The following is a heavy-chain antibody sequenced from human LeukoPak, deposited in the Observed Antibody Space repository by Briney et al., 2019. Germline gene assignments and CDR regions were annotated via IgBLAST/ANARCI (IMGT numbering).Heavy chain of an antibody. D-gene: IGHD4-11*01. J-gene: IGHJ4*02. V-gene: IGHV1-18*04. CDR1: GYTFTDYY. CDR2: ISAYNGNT. Sequence: GASVKVSCKASGYTFTDYYMHWVRQAPGQGLEWMGWISAYNGNTNYAQKLQGRVTMTTDTSTSTAYMELRSLRSDDTAVYYCARGDYKGVYLFDYWGQGTLVTVSS. CDR3: ARGDYKGVYLFDY.